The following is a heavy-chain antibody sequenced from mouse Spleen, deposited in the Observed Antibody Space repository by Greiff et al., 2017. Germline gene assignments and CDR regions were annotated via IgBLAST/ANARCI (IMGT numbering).Heavy chain of an antibody. J-gene: IGHJ1*03. CDR3: ARRGGNYWYFDV. V-gene: IGHV5-6*01. CDR1: GFTFSSYG. Sequence: EVQGVESGGDLVKPGGSLKLSCAASGFTFSSYGMSWVRQTPDKRLEWVATISSGGSYTYYPDSVKGRFTISRDNAKNTLYLQMSSLKSEDTAMYYCARRGGNYWYFDVWGTGTTVTVSS. CDR2: ISSGGSYT. D-gene: IGHD2-1*01.